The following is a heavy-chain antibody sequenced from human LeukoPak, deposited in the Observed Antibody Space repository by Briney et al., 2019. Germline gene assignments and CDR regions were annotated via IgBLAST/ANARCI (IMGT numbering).Heavy chain of an antibody. CDR3: ARRGILQSQIRAFDI. J-gene: IGHJ3*02. CDR1: GGSISSGDYY. V-gene: IGHV4-30-4*01. CDR2: IYYSGST. Sequence: SQTLSLTCTVSGGSISSGDYYWSWIRQPPGKGLEWIGYIYYSGSTYYDPPLKSRVTISVDTSKNQFSLKLSSVTAADTAVYYCARRGILQSQIRAFDIWGQGTMVTVSS. D-gene: IGHD1-14*01.